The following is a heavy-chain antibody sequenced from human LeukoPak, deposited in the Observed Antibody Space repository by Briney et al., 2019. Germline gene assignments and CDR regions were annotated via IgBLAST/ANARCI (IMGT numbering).Heavy chain of an antibody. D-gene: IGHD1-26*01. J-gene: IGHJ6*03. CDR3: ARRRGSYSYYYYYIDV. CDR2: IYYSGST. Sequence: SETLSLTCTVSGGSISSSSYYWGWIRQPPGKGLEWIGSIYYSGSTYYNPSLKSRVTISVDTSKNQFSLKLSSATAADTAVYYCARRRGSYSYYYYYIDVWGKGTTVTVSS. CDR1: GGSISSSSYY. V-gene: IGHV4-39*01.